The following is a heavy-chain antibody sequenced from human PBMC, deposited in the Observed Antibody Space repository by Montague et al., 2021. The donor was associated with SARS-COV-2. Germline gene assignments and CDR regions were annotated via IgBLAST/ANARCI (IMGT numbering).Heavy chain of an antibody. D-gene: IGHD4-11*01. CDR2: ISDGGIA. Sequence: SETLSLTCAVSGVSITSTNWWSLVRQPPGKGLEWIGEISDGGIATYNPSPKSRATISMDWSRNLFSLKLSSVTAADTAIYYCAGKVLTVPADYWGQGTLVTVS. CDR3: AGKVLTVPADY. CDR1: GVSITSTNW. V-gene: IGHV4-4*02. J-gene: IGHJ4*02.